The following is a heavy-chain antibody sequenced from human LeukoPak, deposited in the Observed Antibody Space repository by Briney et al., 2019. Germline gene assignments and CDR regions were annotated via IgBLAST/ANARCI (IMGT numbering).Heavy chain of an antibody. CDR2: LIGSSGST. V-gene: IGHV3-23*01. Sequence: PGGSLRLSCAASGFTSTNYAMNWVRQAPGKGLEWVSVLIGSSGSTDYADSVKGRFTISRDNSKNTVFLQMNSLRAEGTAIYYCAKGAYDYIEIGYFDSWGQGTLVTVSS. CDR1: GFTSTNYA. CDR3: AKGAYDYIEIGYFDS. D-gene: IGHD5-12*01. J-gene: IGHJ4*02.